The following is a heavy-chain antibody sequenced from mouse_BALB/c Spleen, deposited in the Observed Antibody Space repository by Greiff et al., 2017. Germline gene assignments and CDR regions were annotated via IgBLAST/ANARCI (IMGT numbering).Heavy chain of an antibody. CDR3: ARWGYGNYSY. V-gene: IGHV14-3*02. D-gene: IGHD2-10*02. CDR2: IDPANGNT. J-gene: IGHJ2*01. CDR1: GFNIKDTY. Sequence: EVQLVESGAELVKPGASVKLSCTASGFNIKDTYMHWVKQRPEQGLEWIGRIDPANGNTKYDPKFQGKATITADTSSNTAYLQLSSLTSEDTAVYYCARWGYGNYSYWGQGTTLTVSS.